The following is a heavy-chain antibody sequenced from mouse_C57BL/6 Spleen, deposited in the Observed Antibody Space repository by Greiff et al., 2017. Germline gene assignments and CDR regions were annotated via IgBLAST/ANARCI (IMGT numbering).Heavy chain of an antibody. CDR3: ARESRWDTTVVAYFDY. J-gene: IGHJ2*01. CDR1: GFTFSSYA. Sequence: EVKVVESGGGLVMPGGSLKLSCAASGFTFSSYAMSWVRQTPEKRLEWVATISDGGSYTYYPDDVQGRFTISRDNAKNNLYLQMSHLKSEDTAMYYCARESRWDTTVVAYFDYWGQGTTLTVSS. CDR2: ISDGGSYT. V-gene: IGHV5-4*01. D-gene: IGHD1-1*01.